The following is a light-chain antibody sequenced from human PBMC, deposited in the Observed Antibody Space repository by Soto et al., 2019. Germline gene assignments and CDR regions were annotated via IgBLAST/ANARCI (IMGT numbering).Light chain of an antibody. CDR3: QQYGSSPGFT. Sequence: EIVLTQSPGTLSLSPGERATLSCRASQNFDSSYLAWYQQKPGQAPRLLIHGPSTRATGIPDRFSGSESGTDFTLTISRLEPEDFAVYYCQQYGSSPGFTFGPGTKVDIK. V-gene: IGKV3-20*01. J-gene: IGKJ3*01. CDR1: QNFDSSY. CDR2: GPS.